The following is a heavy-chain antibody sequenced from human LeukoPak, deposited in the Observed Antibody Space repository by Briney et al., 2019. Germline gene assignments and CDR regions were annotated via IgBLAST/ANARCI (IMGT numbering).Heavy chain of an antibody. Sequence: PGWSLRLSCAASVFTFSSYEMNWVRQAPGKGLEWVSYISSSGSTIYYADSVKGRFTISRDNAKNSLYLLMNSLRAEDTAVYYCARDKIGVVTGFDYWGQGTLVTVSS. J-gene: IGHJ4*02. CDR2: ISSSGSTI. CDR3: ARDKIGVVTGFDY. D-gene: IGHD3-3*01. CDR1: VFTFSSYE. V-gene: IGHV3-48*03.